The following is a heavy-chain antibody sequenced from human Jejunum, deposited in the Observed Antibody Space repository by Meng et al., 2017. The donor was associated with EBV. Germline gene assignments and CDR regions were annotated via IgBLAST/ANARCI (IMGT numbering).Heavy chain of an antibody. Sequence: HVQCVAAGRDVVQPGGPLRLSGAASGFTFSDYGMYWVRQAPGKGLEWLAVITHDGTYKYYGDSVKGRFTISRDNSKNTLYVQMKSLSAEDTAVYYCARGNGYSFKVWGQGTLVTVSS. CDR2: ITHDGTYK. CDR3: ARGNGYSFKV. V-gene: IGHV3-30*03. CDR1: GFTFSDYG. D-gene: IGHD5-18*01. J-gene: IGHJ4*02.